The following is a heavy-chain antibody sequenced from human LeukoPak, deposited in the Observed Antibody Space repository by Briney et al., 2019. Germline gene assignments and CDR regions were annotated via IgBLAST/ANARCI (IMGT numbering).Heavy chain of an antibody. CDR1: GFSLSNARMG. V-gene: IGHV2-26*01. CDR2: IFSTDEK. D-gene: IGHD2-15*01. Sequence: SGPTLVNPTETLTLTCTVSGFSLSNARMGVSWIRQPPGKALEWLAPIFSTDEKSYSTSLKSRLTISMDTSKSQVVLTMTNMDPVDTATYYCARSYCSGGSCYSYYYYYMDVWGKGTTVTVSS. J-gene: IGHJ6*03. CDR3: ARSYCSGGSCYSYYYYYMDV.